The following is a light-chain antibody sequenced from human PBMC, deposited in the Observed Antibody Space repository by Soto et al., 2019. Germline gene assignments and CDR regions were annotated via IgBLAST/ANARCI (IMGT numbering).Light chain of an antibody. CDR3: CSYARSSPWV. Sequence: QSVLTQPASVSGSPGQSITISCTGTSSDVGSYNLGSWYQQHPGKAPKLMIYEGSKRPSGVSNRFSGSKSGNTASLTISGLQAEDEADDYCCSYARSSPWVFGGGTKLTVL. V-gene: IGLV2-23*01. J-gene: IGLJ3*02. CDR1: SSDVGSYNL. CDR2: EGS.